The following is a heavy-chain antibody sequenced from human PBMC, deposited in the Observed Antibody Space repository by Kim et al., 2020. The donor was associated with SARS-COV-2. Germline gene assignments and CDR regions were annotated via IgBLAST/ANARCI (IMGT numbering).Heavy chain of an antibody. J-gene: IGHJ4*02. V-gene: IGHV3-33*01. D-gene: IGHD6-19*01. Sequence: YNADSVKGRFTISRDNSKTTLYLQMNSLRAEDTAVYFCARDRQWLAHFDYWGQGVLLSVSS. CDR3: ARDRQWLAHFDY.